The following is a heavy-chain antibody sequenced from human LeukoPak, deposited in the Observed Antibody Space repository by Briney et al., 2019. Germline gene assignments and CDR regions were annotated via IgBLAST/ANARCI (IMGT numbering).Heavy chain of an antibody. J-gene: IGHJ4*02. V-gene: IGHV4-59*12. CDR1: GGSISSYY. CDR2: IYYSGST. D-gene: IGHD5-18*01. Sequence: SETLSLTCTVSGGSISSYYWSWIRQPPGKGLEWIGYIYYSGSTNYNPSLKSRVTISVDTSKNQFSLKLSSVTAADTAVYYCASLYSYGYYFDYWGQGTLVTVSS. CDR3: ASLYSYGYYFDY.